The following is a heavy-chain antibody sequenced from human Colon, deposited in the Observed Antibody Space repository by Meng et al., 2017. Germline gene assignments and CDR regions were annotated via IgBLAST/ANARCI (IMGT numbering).Heavy chain of an antibody. D-gene: IGHD7-27*01. V-gene: IGHV1-2*02. Sequence: ASVKVSCKASGYTFSGYNIQWVRQAPGQGLEWMGWINAKSGDTNYAQKFQGRVTMTRDTSIITAYMELRRLRSDDTAMYYCARDITGDGLVFIDFWGQGTLVTVSS. CDR1: GYTFSGYN. CDR2: INAKSGDT. J-gene: IGHJ4*02. CDR3: ARDITGDGLVFIDF.